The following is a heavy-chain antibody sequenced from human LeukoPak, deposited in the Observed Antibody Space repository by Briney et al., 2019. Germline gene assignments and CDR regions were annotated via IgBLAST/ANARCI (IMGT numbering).Heavy chain of an antibody. CDR2: IKGDGSST. CDR3: VREGLECSGSSCQRAAFDY. J-gene: IGHJ4*02. D-gene: IGHD2-2*01. V-gene: IGHV3-74*01. CDR1: GFTFTTYW. Sequence: GRSLRLSCAASGFTFTTYWMHWVRQVPGKGLVWVARIKGDGSSTRHADSMKGRFTISRDNAKNTLYLQMNSLRDEDTAVYYCVREGLECSGSSCQRAAFDYWGQGTLVTVSS.